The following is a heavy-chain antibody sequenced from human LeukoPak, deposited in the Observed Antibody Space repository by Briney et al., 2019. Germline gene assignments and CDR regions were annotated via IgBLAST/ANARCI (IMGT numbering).Heavy chain of an antibody. CDR2: ISSSSSYT. D-gene: IGHD3-10*01. Sequence: GGSLRLSCAASGFTFSDYYMSWIRQAPGKGLEWVSYISSSSSYTNYADSVKGRFTISRDNAKNSLYLQMNSLRAEDTAVCYCASQSKGTLTFDYWGQGTLVTVSS. CDR1: GFTFSDYY. J-gene: IGHJ4*02. CDR3: ASQSKGTLTFDY. V-gene: IGHV3-11*06.